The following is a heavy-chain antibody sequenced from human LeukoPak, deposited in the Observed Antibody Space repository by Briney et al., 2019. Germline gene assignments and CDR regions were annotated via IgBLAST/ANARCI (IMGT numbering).Heavy chain of an antibody. CDR1: GYTFTSYD. V-gene: IGHV1-8*01. D-gene: IGHD3-3*01. J-gene: IGHJ6*02. CDR3: ASLGIMIFGVVPLDV. Sequence: GASVKVSCKASGYTFTSYDINWVRQATGQGLEWMGWMNPNSGNTGYAQKFQGRVTMTRNTSISTAYMELSSLRSEDTAVYYCASLGIMIFGVVPLDVWGQGTTVTVSS. CDR2: MNPNSGNT.